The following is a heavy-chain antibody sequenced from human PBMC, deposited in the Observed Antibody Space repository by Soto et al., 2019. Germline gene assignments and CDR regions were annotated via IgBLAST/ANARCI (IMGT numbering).Heavy chain of an antibody. Sequence: GGSLRLSCAASGFTLSGSWMHWVRQAPGKGLVWVSRISSDGSITTYADSVKGRFTISRDNAKNTVYLQMNSLRAEDTAIYYCARPGTGFDYWGQGTQVTVSS. CDR3: ARPGTGFDY. V-gene: IGHV3-74*01. CDR2: ISSDGSIT. CDR1: GFTLSGSW. J-gene: IGHJ4*02.